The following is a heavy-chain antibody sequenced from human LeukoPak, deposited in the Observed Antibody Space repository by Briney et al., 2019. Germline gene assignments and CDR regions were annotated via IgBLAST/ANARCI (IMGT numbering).Heavy chain of an antibody. CDR3: ARGVVVPAAIFAYYYYYYMDV. D-gene: IGHD2-2*01. CDR2: MNPNSGNT. V-gene: IGHV1-8*01. Sequence: ASVKVSCKASGYTFTSYDINWVRQATGQGLEWMGWMNPNSGNTGYAQKFQGRVTMTRNTSISTAYMELSSLRPEDTAVYYCARGVVVPAAIFAYYYYYYMDVWGKGTTVTISS. CDR1: GYTFTSYD. J-gene: IGHJ6*03.